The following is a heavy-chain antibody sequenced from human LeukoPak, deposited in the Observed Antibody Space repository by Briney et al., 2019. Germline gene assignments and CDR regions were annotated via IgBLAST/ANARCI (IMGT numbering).Heavy chain of an antibody. V-gene: IGHV4-34*01. CDR1: GGSFSGYY. J-gene: IGHJ4*02. Sequence: SETLSLTCAVYGGSFSGYYWSWIRQPPGKGLEWIGEINHSGCTNYNPSLKSRVTISVDTSKNQFSLKLSSVTAADTAVYYCARGPRSWGYNPNFDYWGQGTLVTVSS. D-gene: IGHD5-24*01. CDR2: INHSGCT. CDR3: ARGPRSWGYNPNFDY.